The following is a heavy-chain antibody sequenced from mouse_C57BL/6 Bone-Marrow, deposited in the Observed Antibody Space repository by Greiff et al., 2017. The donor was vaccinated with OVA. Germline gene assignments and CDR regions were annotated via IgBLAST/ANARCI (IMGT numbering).Heavy chain of an antibody. Sequence: QVQLQQSGAELVRPGASVTLSCKASGYTFTDYEMHWVKQTPVHGLEWIGAIDPETGGTAYNQKFKGKAILTADTSSNTAYMQLSSLTTEDSAIYYCARSYGLWFAYWGQGTLVTVSA. V-gene: IGHV1-15*01. J-gene: IGHJ3*01. CDR3: ARSYGLWFAY. D-gene: IGHD1-1*02. CDR1: GYTFTDYE. CDR2: IDPETGGT.